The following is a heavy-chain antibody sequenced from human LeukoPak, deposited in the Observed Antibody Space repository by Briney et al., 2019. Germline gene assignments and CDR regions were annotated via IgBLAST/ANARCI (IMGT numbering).Heavy chain of an antibody. J-gene: IGHJ4*02. CDR3: ARTDIVGARQFDY. V-gene: IGHV3-30*04. CDR1: GFCFTNHS. CDR2: LSPDGIYK. D-gene: IGHD1-26*01. Sequence: RSLRLSCLPSGFCFTNHSMHCPGLAPGHGLEWVAVLSPDGIYKYYSLSVKGRVTISRDKSTNPFCLQMNSLRAEDTAVYYCARTDIVGARQFDYWGQGILVTVSS.